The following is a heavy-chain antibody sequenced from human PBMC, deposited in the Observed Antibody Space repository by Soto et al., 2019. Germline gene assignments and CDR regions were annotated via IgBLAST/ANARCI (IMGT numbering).Heavy chain of an antibody. CDR3: TRDEGGSYDNWFHS. D-gene: IGHD1-26*01. Sequence: EVQLVESGGGLVKPGGSLRLSCTFTFTSYSLNWVRQAPGKGLEWVSSISSGSAYIKYADSVKGRFTISRDNANNLLYLQMRSRTVDDTAVYYCTRDEGGSYDNWFHSWGQGTLVTVSS. V-gene: IGHV3-21*01. CDR1: TFTSYS. J-gene: IGHJ5*01. CDR2: ISSGSAYI.